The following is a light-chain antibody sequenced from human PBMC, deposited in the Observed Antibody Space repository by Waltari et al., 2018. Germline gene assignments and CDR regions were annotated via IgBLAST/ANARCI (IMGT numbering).Light chain of an antibody. Sequence: SYELTQPPSVSVSPGQTASITCSGDKLGDKYACWYQQKPGQSPVMVIYQDSKRPSGIPERFSGSNSGNTATLTISGTQAMDEAYYYCQAWDSNTGVFGTGTKVTVL. J-gene: IGLJ1*01. V-gene: IGLV3-1*01. CDR3: QAWDSNTGV. CDR1: KLGDKY. CDR2: QDS.